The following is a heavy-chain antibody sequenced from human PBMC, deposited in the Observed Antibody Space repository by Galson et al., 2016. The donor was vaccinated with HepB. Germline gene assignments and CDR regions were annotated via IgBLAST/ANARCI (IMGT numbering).Heavy chain of an antibody. D-gene: IGHD2-2*01. CDR3: AKSDCSSTGCFPDY. Sequence: SLRLSCAASGFTIGHYAMHWVRQAPGKGLEWVSGISWNSDSIGYADSVKGRFTISRDNAKNSLYLQMNSLRAEDTALYYCAKSDCSSTGCFPDYWGQGTLVTVSS. CDR1: GFTIGHYA. J-gene: IGHJ4*02. CDR2: ISWNSDSI. V-gene: IGHV3-9*01.